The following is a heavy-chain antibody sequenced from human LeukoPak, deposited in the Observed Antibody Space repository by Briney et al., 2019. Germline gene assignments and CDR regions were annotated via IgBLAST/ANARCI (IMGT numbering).Heavy chain of an antibody. V-gene: IGHV3-15*01. Sequence: RPGGSLRLSCAASGFTVSNAWMSWVRQAPGKGLELVGRIQRKADGGITDYAAPVKGRFTISRDDSKNTLHLQMNSLKTEDTAMYYCATHPEGWRFFDYGGQGALVTVSS. D-gene: IGHD1-14*01. CDR1: GFTVSNAW. CDR2: IQRKADGGIT. J-gene: IGHJ4*02. CDR3: ATHPEGWRFFDY.